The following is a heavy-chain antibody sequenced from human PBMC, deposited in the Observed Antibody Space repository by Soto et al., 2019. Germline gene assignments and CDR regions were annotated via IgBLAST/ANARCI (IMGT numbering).Heavy chain of an antibody. CDR2: IYHRGNT. J-gene: IGHJ1*01. D-gene: IGHD6-13*01. V-gene: IGHV4-39*01. CDR3: SRSERCWYTFIQYCQH. CDR1: GCSISSRSSY. Sequence: SETLSLTFTVSGCSISSRSSYWGWIRQPPGKGLEWIGSIYHRGNTYYNPSLESRVTISVDKSKNQFSLKQTSVTAADTPVYFCSRSERCWYTFIQYCQHWGQGTLDSLSS.